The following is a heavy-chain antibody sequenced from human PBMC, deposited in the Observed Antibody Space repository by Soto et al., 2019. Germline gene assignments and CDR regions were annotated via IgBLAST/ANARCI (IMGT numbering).Heavy chain of an antibody. CDR1: GGSISSYY. Sequence: SETLSLTCTVSGGSISSYYWSWIRQPPGKGLEWIGYIYYSGSTNYNPSLKSRVTISVDTSKNQFSLKLSSVTAADTAVYYCARNLAGDSSGYYYYFDYWGQGTLVTVSS. CDR3: ARNLAGDSSGYYYYFDY. CDR2: IYYSGST. D-gene: IGHD3-22*01. J-gene: IGHJ4*02. V-gene: IGHV4-59*08.